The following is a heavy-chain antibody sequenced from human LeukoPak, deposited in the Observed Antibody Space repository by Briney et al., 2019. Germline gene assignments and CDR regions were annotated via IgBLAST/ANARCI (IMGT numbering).Heavy chain of an antibody. J-gene: IGHJ4*02. Sequence: ASVKVSCKASGYIFTNHYMHWVRQAPGQGLEWMGWISAYNGNTNYAQKLQGRVTMTTDTSTSTAYMELRSLRSDDTAVYYCAREGYSSSWTFDYWGQGTLVTVSS. CDR1: GYIFTNHY. CDR3: AREGYSSSWTFDY. D-gene: IGHD6-13*01. CDR2: ISAYNGNT. V-gene: IGHV1-18*01.